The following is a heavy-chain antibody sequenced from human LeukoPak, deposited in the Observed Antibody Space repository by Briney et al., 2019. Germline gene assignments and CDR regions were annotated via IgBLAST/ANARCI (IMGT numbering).Heavy chain of an antibody. CDR1: GFTFTTYA. CDR2: MSGSGGST. Sequence: GGSLRLSCAASGFTFTTYAMSWGRQAPGKGLEWVSSMSGSGGSTYYVDSGKVRFTISRDNSKNTLYLQMHSLRDEDTAVYYCAKVDGGIAAAGTPAYWGQGTLVTVSS. D-gene: IGHD6-13*01. J-gene: IGHJ4*02. V-gene: IGHV3-23*01. CDR3: AKVDGGIAAAGTPAY.